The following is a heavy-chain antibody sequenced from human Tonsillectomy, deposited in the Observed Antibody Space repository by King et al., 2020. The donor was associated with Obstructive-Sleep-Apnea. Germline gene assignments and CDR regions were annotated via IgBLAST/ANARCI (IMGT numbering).Heavy chain of an antibody. CDR1: GFTFSNAW. D-gene: IGHD3-10*01. J-gene: IGHJ6*02. CDR3: STLPPLVRGVSYYYYGMDV. Sequence: VQLVESGGGLVKPGGSLRLSCAASGFTFSNAWMSWVRQAPGKGLEWVGRIKSKTDGGTTAYAAPVKGRFTISRDNSENTLFLQMNSLQTEDTGVNYCSTLPPLVRGVSYYYYGMDVWGQGTTVIVSS. V-gene: IGHV3-15*01. CDR2: IKSKTDGGTT.